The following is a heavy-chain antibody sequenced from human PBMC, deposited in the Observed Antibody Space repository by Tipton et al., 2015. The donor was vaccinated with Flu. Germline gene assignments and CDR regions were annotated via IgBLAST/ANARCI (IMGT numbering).Heavy chain of an antibody. V-gene: IGHV3-15*01. CDR1: GFTFSNAW. CDR2: IKSKTDGGTT. Sequence: SLRLSCAASGFTFSNAWMSWVRQAPGKGLEWVGRIKSKTDGGTTDYAAPVKGRFTISRDDSKNTLYLQMNSLKTEDTAVYYCTTEEYDYVWGSYRYGDAFDIWGQGTMVTVSS. J-gene: IGHJ3*02. D-gene: IGHD3-16*02. CDR3: TTEEYDYVWGSYRYGDAFDI.